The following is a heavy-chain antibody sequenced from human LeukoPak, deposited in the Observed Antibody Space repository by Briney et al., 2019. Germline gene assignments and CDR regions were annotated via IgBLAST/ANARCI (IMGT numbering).Heavy chain of an antibody. J-gene: IGHJ4*02. Sequence: GGSLRLSCAASGFTFDDYAMHWVRQAPGKGLEWVSGISWNSGSIGYADSMKGRFTISRDNAKNSLYLQMNSLRAEDTALYYCAKDMGYSSGWPFDYWGQGTLVTVSS. CDR3: AKDMGYSSGWPFDY. CDR2: ISWNSGSI. D-gene: IGHD6-19*01. V-gene: IGHV3-9*01. CDR1: GFTFDDYA.